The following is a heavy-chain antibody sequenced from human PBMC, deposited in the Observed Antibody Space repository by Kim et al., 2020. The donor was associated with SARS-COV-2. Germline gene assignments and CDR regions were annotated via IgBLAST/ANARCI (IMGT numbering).Heavy chain of an antibody. CDR1: GGSFSGYY. CDR3: ARGVYDSSGYYYFDY. J-gene: IGHJ4*02. CDR2: INHSGST. V-gene: IGHV4-34*01. D-gene: IGHD3-22*01. Sequence: SETLSLTCAVYGGSFSGYYWSWIRQPPGKGLEWIGEINHSGSTNYNPSLKSRVTISVDTSKNQFSLKLSSVTAADTAVYYCARGVYDSSGYYYFDYWGQG.